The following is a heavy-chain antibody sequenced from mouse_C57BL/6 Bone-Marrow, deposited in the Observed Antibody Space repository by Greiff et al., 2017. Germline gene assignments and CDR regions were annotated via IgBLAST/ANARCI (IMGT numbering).Heavy chain of an antibody. Sequence: VQLQQSGPELVKPGASVKISCKASGYTFSDYYMIWVMQSHGKSLVWFVDIIPNNGGTSYNQTFKGKATLTVAKSSSTAYIELRRLTSEDSAVYYCDSSGFHAMDYWGQGTSVTVAS. D-gene: IGHD2-12*01. V-gene: IGHV1-26*01. CDR2: IIPNNGGT. CDR3: DSSGFHAMDY. CDR1: GYTFSDYY. J-gene: IGHJ4*01.